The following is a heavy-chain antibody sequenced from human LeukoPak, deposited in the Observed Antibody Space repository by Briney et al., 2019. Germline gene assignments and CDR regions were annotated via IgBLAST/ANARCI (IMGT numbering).Heavy chain of an antibody. D-gene: IGHD4-23*01. J-gene: IGHJ4*02. CDR2: INPKSGGT. CDR1: GYTFTAYY. Sequence: ASVKVSCEASGYTFTAYYMHWVRRAPGQGLEWMGWINPKSGGTNYPQKFQGRVTMTRDTSISTAYMELSRLRSDDTAVYYCARGIYGGNSPLGDYWGQGTLVTVSS. V-gene: IGHV1-2*02. CDR3: ARGIYGGNSPLGDY.